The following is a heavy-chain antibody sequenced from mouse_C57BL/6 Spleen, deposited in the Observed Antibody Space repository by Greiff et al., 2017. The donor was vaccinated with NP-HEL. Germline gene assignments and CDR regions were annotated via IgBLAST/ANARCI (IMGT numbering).Heavy chain of an antibody. J-gene: IGHJ2*01. CDR1: GYAFSSYW. CDR3: ARRYYSNHDFDY. D-gene: IGHD2-5*01. CDR2: IYPGDGDT. V-gene: IGHV1-80*01. Sequence: VQLQQSGAELVKPGASVKISCKASGYAFSSYWMNWVKQRPGKGLEWIGQIYPGDGDTNYNGKFKGKATLTADKSSSTAYMQLSSLTSEDSAVYFCARRYYSNHDFDYWGQGTTLTVSS.